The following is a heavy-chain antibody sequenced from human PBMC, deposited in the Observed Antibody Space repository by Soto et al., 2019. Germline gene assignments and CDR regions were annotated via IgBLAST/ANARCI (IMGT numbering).Heavy chain of an antibody. V-gene: IGHV3-33*01. J-gene: IGHJ4*02. CDR1: GFTFSTYG. CDR2: IWYDGSNN. CDR3: AREDSGSYDY. D-gene: IGHD1-26*01. Sequence: PGGSLRLSCAASGFTFSTYGMHWVRQAPGKGLEWVVVIWYDGSNNYYADSVKGRFTISRDNSKSTLYLQMNSLRAEDTAVYYCAREDSGSYDYWGQGTLVTVSS.